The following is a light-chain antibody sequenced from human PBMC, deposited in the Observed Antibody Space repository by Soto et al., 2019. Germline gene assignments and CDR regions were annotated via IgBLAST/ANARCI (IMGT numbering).Light chain of an antibody. J-gene: IGKJ1*01. V-gene: IGKV3-20*01. CDR3: QQPGA. CDR2: GAS. Sequence: EIVLTQSPGTLSLSPGERATLSCRASQSVSSNYLAWYQQKPGQAPRLLIYGASSRATGIPDRFSGSGSGTDFTLTISRLEPEDFAVYYCQQPGAFGQGTKVDIK. CDR1: QSVSSNY.